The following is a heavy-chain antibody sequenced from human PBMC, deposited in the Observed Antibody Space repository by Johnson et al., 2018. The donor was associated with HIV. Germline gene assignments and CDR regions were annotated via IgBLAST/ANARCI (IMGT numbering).Heavy chain of an antibody. CDR1: GFTFSSHG. CDR2: IYSGGTT. D-gene: IGHD3-10*01. Sequence: QVQLVESGGGVVQPGRSLRLPCATSGFTFSSHGMHWVRQAPGKGLEWVSVIYSGGTTYYADSVKGRFIISRDSSKNTLYLQMDRLRAEDTAQYYCARDQTYSFDIWGQGTMVTVSS. CDR3: ARDQTYSFDI. V-gene: IGHV3-NL1*01. J-gene: IGHJ3*02.